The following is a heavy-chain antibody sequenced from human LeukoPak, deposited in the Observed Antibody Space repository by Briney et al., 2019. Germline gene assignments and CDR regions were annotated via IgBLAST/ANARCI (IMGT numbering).Heavy chain of an antibody. CDR1: RFTFSNYG. Sequence: GGSLRLSCAASRFTFSNYGMHWVRQAPGKGLEWVAVIPHDGSNKYYVDSVKGRFTISRDNSKNTLYLQMNSLRAEDTAVYYCAKDRGGGGDCSDYWGQGTLVTVSS. V-gene: IGHV3-30*18. D-gene: IGHD2-21*02. J-gene: IGHJ4*02. CDR3: AKDRGGGGDCSDY. CDR2: IPHDGSNK.